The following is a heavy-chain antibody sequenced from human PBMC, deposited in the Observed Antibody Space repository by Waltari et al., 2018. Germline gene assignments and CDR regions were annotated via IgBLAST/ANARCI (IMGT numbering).Heavy chain of an antibody. J-gene: IGHJ5*02. D-gene: IGHD3-10*01. CDR2: INHSGST. V-gene: IGHV4-34*01. CDR3: ARSYGSGSFSWFDP. Sequence: PPGKGLEWIGEINHSGSTNYSPSLKSRVTISLDTSKNQFSLKLSSVTAADTAVYYCARSYGSGSFSWFDPWGQGTLVSVSS.